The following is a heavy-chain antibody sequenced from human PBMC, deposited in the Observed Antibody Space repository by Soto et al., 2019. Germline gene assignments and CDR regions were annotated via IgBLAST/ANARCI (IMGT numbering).Heavy chain of an antibody. D-gene: IGHD6-13*01. CDR1: GFTFSNYN. Sequence: GGSLRLSCAASGFTFSNYNMNWVRQAPGKGLEWVSYISSSSSTIYYADSVKGRFTISRDNAKNSLYLQMNSLRDEDTAVYYCAREEPILIAGNNWFDPWGQGTLVTVSS. V-gene: IGHV3-48*02. CDR2: ISSSSSTI. J-gene: IGHJ5*02. CDR3: AREEPILIAGNNWFDP.